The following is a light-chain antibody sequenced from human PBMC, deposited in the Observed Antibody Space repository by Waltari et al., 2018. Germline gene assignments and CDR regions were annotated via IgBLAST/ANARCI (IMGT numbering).Light chain of an antibody. CDR1: SSIIGSDT. CDR2: STN. Sequence: QSVLTQPPSASGPPGQRVIISCSGRSSIIGSDTVNWYQQLPGTAPRLLIYSTNQRPSGVPDRFSGSKSGTSAFLAISGLQSEDESDYYCAAWDGSQFARVFGGGTKLSVL. J-gene: IGLJ3*02. V-gene: IGLV1-44*01. CDR3: AAWDGSQFARV.